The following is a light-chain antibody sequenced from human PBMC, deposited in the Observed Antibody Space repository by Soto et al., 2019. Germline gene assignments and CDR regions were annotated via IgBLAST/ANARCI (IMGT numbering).Light chain of an antibody. V-gene: IGKV3D-15*01. Sequence: EVLMTQSPATLSVSPGERVTLSCRASQSININSAWYQQKPGQAPRVLIYGASSRASGIPDRFSGSGSGTDFTLTISRLEHDDFAFYYCQQYHSWPPLTFGGGTRVEIK. CDR1: QSININ. J-gene: IGKJ4*01. CDR2: GAS. CDR3: QQYHSWPPLT.